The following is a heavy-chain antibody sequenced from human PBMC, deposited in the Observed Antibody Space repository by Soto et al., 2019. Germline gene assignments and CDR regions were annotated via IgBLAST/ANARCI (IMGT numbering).Heavy chain of an antibody. CDR2: IYHSGST. V-gene: IGHV4-38-2*01. D-gene: IGHD1-7*01. CDR1: GYPISSGYY. J-gene: IGHJ6*02. CDR3: XRVDNWNYLTNYYGMDV. Sequence: SETLSLTCAVSGYPISSGYYWGWIRQPPGKGLEWIGSIYHSGSTYYNPSLKSRVTISVDTSKNQFSLKLSSVTAADTAVYYCXRVDNWNYLTNYYGMDVWGQGTTVTVSS.